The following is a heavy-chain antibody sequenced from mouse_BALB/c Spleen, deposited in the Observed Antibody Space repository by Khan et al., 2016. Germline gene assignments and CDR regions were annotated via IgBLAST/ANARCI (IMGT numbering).Heavy chain of an antibody. Sequence: VQLKQSGAELVKPAASVSLSCTASGFTIKNTYIHWLNQRFQGGQVGCVRIVPANGNINYDPTLQGQATIIADTFSNPAYLQLSSLTSEDTAVYYCTRSGGYDLYYCADWGQGNTLTVSS. V-gene: IGHV14-3*02. CDR1: GFTIKNTY. J-gene: IGHJ2*01. CDR2: IVPANGNI. CDR3: TRSGGYDLYYCAD. D-gene: IGHD2-2*01.